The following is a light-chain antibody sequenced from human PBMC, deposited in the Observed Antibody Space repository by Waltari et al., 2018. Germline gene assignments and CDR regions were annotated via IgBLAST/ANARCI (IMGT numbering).Light chain of an antibody. CDR2: DVF. CDR3: QQFNSYPLT. Sequence: AIQLTQSPSSLSASVGDRVTISSRASVTVSSALAWYQQKPGKAPKLLIYDVFNLQSGVPSRFSGSGSGIDFTLTISDLQPEDFATYYCQQFNSYPLTFGGGTKVEI. CDR1: VTVSSA. V-gene: IGKV1-13*02. J-gene: IGKJ4*01.